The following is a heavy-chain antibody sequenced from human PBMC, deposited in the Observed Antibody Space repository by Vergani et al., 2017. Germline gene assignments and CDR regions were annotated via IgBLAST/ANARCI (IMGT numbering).Heavy chain of an antibody. Sequence: QVQLVQSGAEVKKPGSSVKVSCKASGGTLNNYAISWVRQAPGQGLEWMGGILPIFGTTNYAQKFQGRVTITADESTSTAYMELNSLRSEDTAVYYCARVTYYYDSSGYYSYWGQGTLVTVSA. CDR3: ARVTYYYDSSGYYSY. D-gene: IGHD3-22*01. J-gene: IGHJ4*02. V-gene: IGHV1-69*01. CDR2: ILPIFGTT. CDR1: GGTLNNYA.